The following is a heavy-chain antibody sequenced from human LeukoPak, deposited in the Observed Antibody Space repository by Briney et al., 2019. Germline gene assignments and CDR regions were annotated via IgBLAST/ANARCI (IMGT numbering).Heavy chain of an antibody. J-gene: IGHJ4*02. CDR1: QYTFTNYW. D-gene: IGHD5-18*01. CDR2: IYPGDSDT. Sequence: GESLKISCKGSQYTFTNYWFAWVRQMPGKGLEWMGIIYPGDSDTRYNPSFQGQVTISADKSISTAYLQWNSLKASDTAMYYCARRHKRGAYSYGVDYWGQGTLVTVSS. CDR3: ARRHKRGAYSYGVDY. V-gene: IGHV5-51*01.